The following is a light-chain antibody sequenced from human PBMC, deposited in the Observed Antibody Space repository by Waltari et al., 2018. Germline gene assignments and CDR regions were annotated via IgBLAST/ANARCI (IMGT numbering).Light chain of an antibody. CDR1: SSTIGSKS. CDR2: SNN. J-gene: IGLJ2*01. V-gene: IGLV1-44*01. CDR3: ATWDDSLNGL. Sequence: QSVLTQPPSASGTPGQTVSIYCSGSSSTIGSKSVNWYQQVPGTAPKLLIYSNNQRPSGVPDRFSGSKSGTSASLAISGLQSEDEAYYYCATWDDSLNGLFGGGTKLTVL.